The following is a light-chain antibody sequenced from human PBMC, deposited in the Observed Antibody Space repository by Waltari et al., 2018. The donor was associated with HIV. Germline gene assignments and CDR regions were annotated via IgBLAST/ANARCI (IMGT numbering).Light chain of an antibody. CDR3: SSYAGTNKV. V-gene: IGLV2-8*01. Sequence: QSALTQPPSASGSPGQSVTVSCTATTSDIGGYNYVSWYQQHPGKAPTPIIDEVTTRPSAVPDRFSGSKSGNPAALTVSGLQAEDEADYYCSSYAGTNKVFGGGTKLTVL. CDR2: EVT. CDR1: TSDIGGYNY. J-gene: IGLJ3*02.